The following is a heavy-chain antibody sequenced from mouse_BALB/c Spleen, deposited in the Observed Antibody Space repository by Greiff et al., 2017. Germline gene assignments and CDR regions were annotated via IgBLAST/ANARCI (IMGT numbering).Heavy chain of an antibody. CDR1: GYTFTSYW. CDR2: IDPSNSET. D-gene: IGHD1-1*02. CDR3: ARGETGRGCMDY. J-gene: IGHJ4*01. Sequence: QVQLQQPGAELVKPGAPVKLSCKASGYTFTSYWMNWVKQRPGRGLEWIGRIDPSNSETNYNQKFKDKATLTVDKSSSTAYIQLSSLTSEDSAVYYCARGETGRGCMDYWGQGTSVTVSS. V-gene: IGHV1-69*02.